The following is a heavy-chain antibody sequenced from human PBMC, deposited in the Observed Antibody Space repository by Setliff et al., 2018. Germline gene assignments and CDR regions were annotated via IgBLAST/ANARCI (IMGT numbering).Heavy chain of an antibody. CDR1: GGSLTSGTQY. Sequence: PSETLSLTCSVLGGSLTSGTQYWAWIRQPPGKGLEWIGNINYSGSTYYNPSLKSRVTMSVDASKNQVSLKVTSVTAEDTAVYYCAKVDIDYIMTRDNTWQYFFYMDVWGRGITVTVSS. D-gene: IGHD5-12*01. J-gene: IGHJ6*03. V-gene: IGHV4-39*01. CDR3: AKVDIDYIMTRDNTWQYFFYMDV. CDR2: INYSGST.